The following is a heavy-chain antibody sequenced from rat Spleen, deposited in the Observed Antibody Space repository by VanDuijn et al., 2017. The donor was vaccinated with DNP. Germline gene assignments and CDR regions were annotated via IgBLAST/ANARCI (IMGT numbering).Heavy chain of an antibody. CDR2: INSAGSI. J-gene: IGHJ2*01. V-gene: IGHV3-3*01. Sequence: VQLQESGPGLVEPSQSLSLTCSVTGYSITSCCRWTWIRKFPGHKLEWMGYINSAGSIEYNPSLKGRNSITSDTSKNQFFLQLNSVTTEDTATYYCARWGTYFDYWGQGVMVTVSS. CDR1: GYSITSCCR. CDR3: ARWGTYFDY.